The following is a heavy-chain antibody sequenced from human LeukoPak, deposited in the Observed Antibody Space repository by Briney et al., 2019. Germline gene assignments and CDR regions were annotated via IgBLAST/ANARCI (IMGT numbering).Heavy chain of an antibody. CDR1: GGSISSSSYY. CDR2: IYYSGST. V-gene: IGHV4-39*07. CDR3: ARDHSLWFGDSNWFDP. J-gene: IGHJ5*02. D-gene: IGHD3-10*01. Sequence: SETLSLTCTVSGGSISSSSYYWGWIRQPPGKGLEWIGSIYYSGSTYYNPSLKSRVTISVDTSKNQFSLKLSSVTAADTAVYYCARDHSLWFGDSNWFDPWGQGTLVTVSS.